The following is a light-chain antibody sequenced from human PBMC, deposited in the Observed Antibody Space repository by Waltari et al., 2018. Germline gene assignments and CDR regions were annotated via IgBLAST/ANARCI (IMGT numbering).Light chain of an antibody. V-gene: IGKV3-20*01. J-gene: IGKJ1*01. CDR2: AAS. CDR1: QSIGRD. CDR3: QNHERLPAT. Sequence: EMVLTQTLGPLSFSPGERATRSCRASQSIGRDLVWDQQKPGQNPRLLIYAASSRAPGIPDRFSGSGSGTDFSLTISRLEPEDFAVYYCQNHERLPATFGQGTKVEIK.